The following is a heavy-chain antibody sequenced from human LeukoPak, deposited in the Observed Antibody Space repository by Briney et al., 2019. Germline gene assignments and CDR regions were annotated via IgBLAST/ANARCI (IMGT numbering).Heavy chain of an antibody. Sequence: PSETLSLTCAVYGGSFSGYYWSWLRQPAGKGVEWIEEINHSGSTNYNPSLKSRVTISVNTSKNNFSLKRSSMTAAQAAVYYCARAGRYFDWLRGHDAFDIWGQGTMVTVSS. D-gene: IGHD3-9*01. CDR3: ARAGRYFDWLRGHDAFDI. CDR1: GGSFSGYY. V-gene: IGHV4-34*01. CDR2: INHSGST. J-gene: IGHJ3*02.